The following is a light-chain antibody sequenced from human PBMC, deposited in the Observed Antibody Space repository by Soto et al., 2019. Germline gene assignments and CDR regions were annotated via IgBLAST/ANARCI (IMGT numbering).Light chain of an antibody. CDR1: QSVLYSSNNKHY. CDR2: WAS. V-gene: IGKV4-1*01. Sequence: DIVMTQSPDSLAVSLGERATINCKSSQSVLYSSNNKHYLAWYQQKPGQPPKLLIYWASTRESGVPDRFSGSGSGTAFTLTISSLQAEGVAVYYCQQHYSTPYTFGQGTKLEIK. J-gene: IGKJ2*01. CDR3: QQHYSTPYT.